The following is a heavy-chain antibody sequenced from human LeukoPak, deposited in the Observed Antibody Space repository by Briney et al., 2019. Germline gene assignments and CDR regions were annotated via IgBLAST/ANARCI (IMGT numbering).Heavy chain of an antibody. Sequence: AGGSLRLSCAASRFTVSGNYMSWVRQAPGKGLEWVSVIYSGGSTYYADSVKGRFTISRDNSKNTLYLQMNSLRAEDTAVYYCAAGRSWSFYYFYYWGQGTLVTVSS. CDR3: AAGRSWSFYYFYY. CDR2: IYSGGST. J-gene: IGHJ4*02. CDR1: RFTVSGNY. D-gene: IGHD3-10*01. V-gene: IGHV3-53*01.